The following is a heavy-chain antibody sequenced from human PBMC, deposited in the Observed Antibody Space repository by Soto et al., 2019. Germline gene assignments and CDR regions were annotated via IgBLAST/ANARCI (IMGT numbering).Heavy chain of an antibody. CDR1: GFTFLNHA. CDR2: VSYDGSYK. V-gene: IGHV3-30-3*01. D-gene: IGHD4-17*01. J-gene: IGHJ6*02. Sequence: QVQLVESGGGVVQPGRSLRLSCAASGFTFLNHAMHWVRQAPGKGLEWVAVVSYDGSYKYYADSVKGRFTISRDNSENALFLQLNSRRPEDTAVYFCATGNGDYLYYYGMDVWGPGATVTVSS. CDR3: ATGNGDYLYYYGMDV.